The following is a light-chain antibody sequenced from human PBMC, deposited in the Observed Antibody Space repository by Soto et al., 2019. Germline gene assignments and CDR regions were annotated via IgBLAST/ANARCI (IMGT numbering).Light chain of an antibody. Sequence: DIVMTQSPDSLAVSLGERATINCKSSQSVLYSSNNKNYLAWYQQKPGQPPKLLIYWASTRESGVPDRFSGGGSGTDLTLTISSLQAEDVAVYYGQQYYSTPLTFGGGTKVEIK. CDR3: QQYYSTPLT. CDR2: WAS. J-gene: IGKJ4*01. V-gene: IGKV4-1*01. CDR1: QSVLYSSNNKNY.